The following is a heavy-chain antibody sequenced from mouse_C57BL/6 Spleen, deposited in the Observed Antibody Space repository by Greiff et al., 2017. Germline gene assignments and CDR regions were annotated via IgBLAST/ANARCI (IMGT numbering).Heavy chain of an antibody. CDR2: IWSGGST. J-gene: IGHJ3*01. V-gene: IGHV2-2*01. D-gene: IGHD2-1*01. CDR1: GFSLTSYG. Sequence: QVQLKESGPGLVQPSQSLSITCTVSGFSLTSYGVHWVRQSPGKGLEWLGVIWSGGSTDYNAAFISRLSISKDNSKSQVFFKMNSLQADDTAIYYCARKYYGNYVGFAYWGQGTLVTVSA. CDR3: ARKYYGNYVGFAY.